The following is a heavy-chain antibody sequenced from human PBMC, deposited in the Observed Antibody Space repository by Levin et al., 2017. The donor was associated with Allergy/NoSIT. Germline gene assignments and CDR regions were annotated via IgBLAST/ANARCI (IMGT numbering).Heavy chain of an antibody. CDR1: GFTVSSNY. D-gene: IGHD1-1*01. Sequence: GESLKISCAASGFTVSSNYMSWVRQAPGKGLEWVSLIYSGGSTYYADSVKGRFTISRDNSKNTLYLQMNSLRAEDTALYYCARDQRQYSASANDGAESGMDGWGQGTTVTVSS. V-gene: IGHV3-53*01. CDR3: ARDQRQYSASANDGAESGMDG. J-gene: IGHJ6*02. CDR2: IYSGGST.